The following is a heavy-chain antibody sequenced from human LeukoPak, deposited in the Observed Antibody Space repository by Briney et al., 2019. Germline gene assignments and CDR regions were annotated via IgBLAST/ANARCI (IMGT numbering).Heavy chain of an antibody. Sequence: PSETLSLTCTVSGGSISNYYWSWIRQPPGKGLEWIGYIYYSGNTNYNPPLKSRVTLSVDTSKNRFSLKLSSVTAADTAVYYCARVELGNFDYWGQGTLVTVSS. CDR3: ARVELGNFDY. V-gene: IGHV4-59*01. CDR1: GGSISNYY. CDR2: IYYSGNT. D-gene: IGHD7-27*01. J-gene: IGHJ4*02.